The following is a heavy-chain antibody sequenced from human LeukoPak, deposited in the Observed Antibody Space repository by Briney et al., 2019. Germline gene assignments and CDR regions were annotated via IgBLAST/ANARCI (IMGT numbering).Heavy chain of an antibody. D-gene: IGHD6-13*01. CDR1: GFTVSSKY. Sequence: PGGPLRLSCAASGFTVSSKYISWVRQAPGKGLEWVSVIYDGGSADYADSVKGRFTISRDNSKSKVYLQMNSLRVEDTAVYYCAREASYSGSWWYFDHWGQGTLVTVSS. CDR3: AREASYSGSWWYFDH. V-gene: IGHV3-66*01. CDR2: IYDGGSA. J-gene: IGHJ4*02.